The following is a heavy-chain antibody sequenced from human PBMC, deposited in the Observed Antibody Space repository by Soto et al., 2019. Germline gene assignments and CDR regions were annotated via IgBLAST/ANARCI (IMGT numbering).Heavy chain of an antibody. V-gene: IGHV6-1*01. CDR2: TYYRSKWYN. D-gene: IGHD4-17*01. CDR1: GVSVSSNSAA. CDR3: ARGGVPTVTTYYYYMDV. J-gene: IGHJ6*03. Sequence: SQTLSLTCAISGVSVSSNSAAWNWIRQSPSRGLEWLGRTYYRSKWYNDYAVSVKSRITINPDTSKNQFSLQLNSVTPEDTAVYYCARGGVPTVTTYYYYMDVWGKGTTVTVSS.